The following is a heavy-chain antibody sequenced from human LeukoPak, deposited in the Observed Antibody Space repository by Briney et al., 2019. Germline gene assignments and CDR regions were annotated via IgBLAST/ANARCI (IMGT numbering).Heavy chain of an antibody. V-gene: IGHV4-34*01. CDR1: GGSFSGYY. Sequence: PSETLSLTCAVYGGSFSGYYWSWIRQPPGKGLEWIGEINHSGSTNYNPSLKSRVTISVDTSKNQFSLKLSSVTAADTAVYYCARGGDHDFWSGLNYYYYYMDVWGKGTTVTVSS. CDR3: ARGGDHDFWSGLNYYYYYMDV. D-gene: IGHD3-3*01. CDR2: INHSGST. J-gene: IGHJ6*03.